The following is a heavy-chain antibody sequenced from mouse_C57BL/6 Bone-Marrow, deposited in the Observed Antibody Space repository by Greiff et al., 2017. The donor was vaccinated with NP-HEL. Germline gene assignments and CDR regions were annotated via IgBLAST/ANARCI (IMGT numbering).Heavy chain of an antibody. Sequence: QVQLQQPGAELVRPGTSVKLSCKASGYTFTSYWMHWVKQRPGQGLEWIGVIDPSDSYTNYNQKFKGKATLTVDTSSSTAYMQLSSLTSEDSAVYYCARGKLLRFDYWGQGTTLTVSS. J-gene: IGHJ2*01. CDR3: ARGKLLRFDY. D-gene: IGHD1-1*01. V-gene: IGHV1-59*01. CDR1: GYTFTSYW. CDR2: IDPSDSYT.